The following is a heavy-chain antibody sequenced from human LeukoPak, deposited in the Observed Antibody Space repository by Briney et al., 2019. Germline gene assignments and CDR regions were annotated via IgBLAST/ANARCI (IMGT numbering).Heavy chain of an antibody. CDR1: GGSISSYY. CDR2: IYDSGTT. Sequence: SETLSLTCTVSGGSISSYYWSWIRQPPGKGLEWIGHIYDSGTTNYNPSLKSRVTMSVDSSKNQFSLKLTSVTAADTAVYYCARETTLTGYSSGLGFNYWGQGTLVTVSS. CDR3: ARETTLTGYSSGLGFNY. V-gene: IGHV4-59*01. D-gene: IGHD6-19*01. J-gene: IGHJ4*02.